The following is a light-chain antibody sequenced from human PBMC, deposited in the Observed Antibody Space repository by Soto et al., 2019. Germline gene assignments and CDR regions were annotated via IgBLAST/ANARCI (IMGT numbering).Light chain of an antibody. Sequence: QSALTQVASVSGSPGQSITIPCTGTSSDVGTFNLVSWYQQHPGKAPRLMNEVIKRPSGVSNRLSGSKSGNTASLTISGLQAEDEADYYCCSYAGSSVYVFGTGTKVTVL. CDR2: EVI. CDR3: CSYAGSSVYV. J-gene: IGLJ1*01. CDR1: SSDVGTFNL. V-gene: IGLV2-23*02.